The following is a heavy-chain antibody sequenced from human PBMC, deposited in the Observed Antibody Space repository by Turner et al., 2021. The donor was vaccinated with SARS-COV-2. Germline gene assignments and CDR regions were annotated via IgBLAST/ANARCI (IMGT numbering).Heavy chain of an antibody. Sequence: QLQLQESGPGLVKPSETLSLTCTVSGGSISSSPYYWGWIRQPPGKGLEWIGSIYYSWSTYYNPSLKSRVTISVDTSKNQFSLKLSSVTAADTAVYYCARRSEGYYGSGSHWFDPWGQGTLVTVSS. CDR2: IYYSWST. V-gene: IGHV4-39*01. D-gene: IGHD3-10*01. J-gene: IGHJ5*02. CDR1: GGSISSSPYY. CDR3: ARRSEGYYGSGSHWFDP.